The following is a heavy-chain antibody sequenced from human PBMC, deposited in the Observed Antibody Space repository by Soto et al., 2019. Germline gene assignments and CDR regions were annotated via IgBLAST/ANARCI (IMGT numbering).Heavy chain of an antibody. CDR3: ARDWDVWRAAAARVDAFDI. Sequence: ASVKVSCEASGYTFTSYAMHWVRQAPGQRLEWMGWINAGNGNTKYSQKFQGRVTITRDTSASTAYMELSSLRSEDTAVYYCARDWDVWRAAAARVDAFDIWGQGTMVTVSS. D-gene: IGHD6-13*01. V-gene: IGHV1-3*01. CDR1: GYTFTSYA. CDR2: INAGNGNT. J-gene: IGHJ3*02.